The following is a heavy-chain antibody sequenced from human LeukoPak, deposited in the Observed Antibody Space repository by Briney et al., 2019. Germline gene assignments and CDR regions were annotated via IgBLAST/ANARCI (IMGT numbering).Heavy chain of an antibody. CDR1: GFSFSIHD. CDR2: ISGSGGST. CDR3: AKEGPKSIAATGYYMDV. J-gene: IGHJ6*03. V-gene: IGHV3-23*01. D-gene: IGHD6-25*01. Sequence: GGSLRLSCAASGFSFSIHDMTWVRQAPGKGLEWVSAISGSGGSTYYADSVKGRFTISRDNSKNTLYLQMNSLRAEDPAVYYCAKEGPKSIAATGYYMDVWGKGTTVTISS.